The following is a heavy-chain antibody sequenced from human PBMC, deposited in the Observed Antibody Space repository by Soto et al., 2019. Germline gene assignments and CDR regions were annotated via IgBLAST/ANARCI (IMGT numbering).Heavy chain of an antibody. D-gene: IGHD2-2*01. Sequence: SETVSLTCTVSGGSISGADYYWSWIRQPPGKGLEWIGSIFYSGNTYYNPSLKSRVTLSVDTSKNQFSLKLSSVTSTDTAVYFCARADCGTATCYRGFDPWGQGTLVTVSS. CDR3: ARADCGTATCYRGFDP. CDR1: GGSISGADYY. J-gene: IGHJ5*02. V-gene: IGHV4-30-4*01. CDR2: IFYSGNT.